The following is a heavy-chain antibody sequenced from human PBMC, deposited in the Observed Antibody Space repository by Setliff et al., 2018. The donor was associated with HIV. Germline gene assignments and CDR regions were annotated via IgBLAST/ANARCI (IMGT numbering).Heavy chain of an antibody. J-gene: IGHJ4*02. CDR3: ARTPSLWFGELFDY. CDR2: INHSGST. V-gene: IGHV4-34*01. Sequence: KTSETLSLTCTVYGGSFSGYYWSWIRQPPGKGLEWIGEINHSGSTNYNPSLKSRVTISVDTSKNQFSLKLSSVTAADTAVYYCARTPSLWFGELFDYWGQGTLVTVSS. D-gene: IGHD3-10*01. CDR1: GGSFSGYY.